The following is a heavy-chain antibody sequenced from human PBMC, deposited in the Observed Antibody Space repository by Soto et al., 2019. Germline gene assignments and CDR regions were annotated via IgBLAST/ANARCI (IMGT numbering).Heavy chain of an antibody. J-gene: IGHJ6*02. CDR2: INAGNGNT. V-gene: IGHV1-3*05. D-gene: IGHD1-7*01. CDR1: GYTFTSYA. Sequence: QVQLVQSGAEEKKPGASVKVSCKASGYTFTSYAMHWVRQAPGQRLEWMGWINAGNGNTKYSQKFQGRVTITRDTSATTAYMELSSLRSEDTAVYYFACNHLGTTPCGMDVWGQGTTVTVSS. CDR3: ACNHLGTTPCGMDV.